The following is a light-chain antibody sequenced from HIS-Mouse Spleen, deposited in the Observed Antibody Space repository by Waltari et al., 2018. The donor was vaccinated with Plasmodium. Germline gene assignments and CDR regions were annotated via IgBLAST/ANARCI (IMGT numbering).Light chain of an antibody. V-gene: IGKV1-5*03. Sequence: TQSPATLSLSPGERATLSCRASQSVCSYLAWYQQKPGKAPKLLIYKASSLESGVPSRFSGSGSGTEFTLTISSLQPDDFATYYCQQYNSYYTFGQGTKLEIK. CDR3: QQYNSYYT. CDR2: KAS. CDR1: QSVCSY. J-gene: IGKJ2*01.